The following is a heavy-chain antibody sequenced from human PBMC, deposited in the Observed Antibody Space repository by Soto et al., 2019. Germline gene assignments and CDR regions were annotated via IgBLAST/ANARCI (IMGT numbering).Heavy chain of an antibody. Sequence: SETLSLTCTVSGGSISSSSYYWGWIRQPPGKGLEWIGSIYYSGSTYYNPSLKSRVTISVDTSENQFSLKLSSVTAADTAVYYCASLTKSITIFGVVIIRYFDYWGQGTLVTVSS. V-gene: IGHV4-39*01. CDR2: IYYSGST. CDR3: ASLTKSITIFGVVIIRYFDY. J-gene: IGHJ4*02. D-gene: IGHD3-3*01. CDR1: GGSISSSSYY.